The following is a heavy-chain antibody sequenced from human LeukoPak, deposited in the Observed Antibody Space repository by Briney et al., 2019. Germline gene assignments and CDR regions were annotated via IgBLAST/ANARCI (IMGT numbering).Heavy chain of an antibody. Sequence: SETLSLTCTVSGGSFSSYYWSWIRQPPGKGLEWIGEINHSGSTNYNPSLKSRVTISVDTSKNQFSLKLSSVTAADTAVYYCARWLGDSSGYYPDYWGQGTLVTVSS. D-gene: IGHD3-22*01. CDR3: ARWLGDSSGYYPDY. V-gene: IGHV4-34*01. CDR2: INHSGST. CDR1: GGSFSSYY. J-gene: IGHJ4*02.